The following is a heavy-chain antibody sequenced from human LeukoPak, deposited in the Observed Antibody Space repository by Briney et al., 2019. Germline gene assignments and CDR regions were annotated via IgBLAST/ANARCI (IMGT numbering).Heavy chain of an antibody. Sequence: GGTLRLSCAASGFTFSSYGMSWVRQAPGKGLEWVSAISGSGGSTYYADSVKGRFTISRDNSKNTLYLQMNSLRAEDAAVYYCAKPHSSGYLEDSEYLQHWGQGTLVTVSS. D-gene: IGHD3-22*01. CDR2: ISGSGGST. V-gene: IGHV3-23*01. CDR3: AKPHSSGYLEDSEYLQH. J-gene: IGHJ1*01. CDR1: GFTFSSYG.